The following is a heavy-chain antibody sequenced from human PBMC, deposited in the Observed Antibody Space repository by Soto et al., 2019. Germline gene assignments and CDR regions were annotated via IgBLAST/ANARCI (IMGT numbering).Heavy chain of an antibody. J-gene: IGHJ6*02. CDR1: GYSFTSYW. V-gene: IGHV5-51*01. Sequence: PGESLKISCKGSGYSFTSYWIGWVRQMPGKGLEWMGIIYPGDSDTRYSPSFQGQVTISADKSISTAYLQWSSLKASDTAMYYCARHGAAADTDYYYYYGMDVWGQGTTVTVS. CDR2: IYPGDSDT. CDR3: ARHGAAADTDYYYYYGMDV. D-gene: IGHD6-13*01.